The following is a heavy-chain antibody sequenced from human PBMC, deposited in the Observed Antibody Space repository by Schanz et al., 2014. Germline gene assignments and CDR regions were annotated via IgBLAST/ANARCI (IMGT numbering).Heavy chain of an antibody. CDR1: GFTFSNYG. Sequence: QVQLVESGGGVVRPGRSLRLSCAASGFTFSNYGMHWVRQAPGKGLEWVADIWHDGSNKYYADSVKGRFTISRDNAKNSLYLQMNSLRVEDTAVYYCARDKGGYYPFDYWGQGTLVTVSS. J-gene: IGHJ4*02. V-gene: IGHV3-33*08. CDR3: ARDKGGYYPFDY. D-gene: IGHD3-3*01. CDR2: IWHDGSNK.